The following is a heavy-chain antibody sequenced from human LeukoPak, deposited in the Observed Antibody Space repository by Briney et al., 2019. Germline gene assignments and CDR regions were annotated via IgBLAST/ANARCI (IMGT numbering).Heavy chain of an antibody. D-gene: IGHD6-13*01. Sequence: PGGSLRLSCAASGFTFRNAWMTWVRQAPGKGLEWVSFISSSSSYIYYADSVKGRFTISRDNANNSLYLQMNSLRVEDTAVYYCARGSSSWYYFDYWGQGTLVTVSS. CDR2: ISSSSSYI. CDR3: ARGSSSWYYFDY. V-gene: IGHV3-21*01. J-gene: IGHJ4*02. CDR1: GFTFRNAW.